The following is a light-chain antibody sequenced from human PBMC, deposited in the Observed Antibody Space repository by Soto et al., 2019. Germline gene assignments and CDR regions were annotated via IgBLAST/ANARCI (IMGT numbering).Light chain of an antibody. CDR3: QQYGSYWT. CDR2: DAS. J-gene: IGKJ1*01. V-gene: IGKV1-5*01. CDR1: QRINRW. Sequence: IQMTQSPSTLSASIGDTVTITCRASQRINRWLAWYQQKPGEAPKLLIYDASSLESGVPSRFSGTASGTEFTLIISSLQADDFATYYCQQYGSYWTFGQGNKVEIK.